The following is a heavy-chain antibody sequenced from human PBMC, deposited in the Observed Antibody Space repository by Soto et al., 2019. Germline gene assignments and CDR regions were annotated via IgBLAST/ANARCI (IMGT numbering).Heavy chain of an antibody. V-gene: IGHV4-39*01. D-gene: IGHD2-21*02. Sequence: PSETLSLTCIVSGESISSSSYYWDWIRQPPGKGLEWIGSIYYSGRTYYNPSFKSRVTISIDTSKNQFSLKLSSVTATGTAVYYCARQRTTVVTQAYFDHWGQGALVTVSS. CDR2: IYYSGRT. J-gene: IGHJ4*02. CDR1: GESISSSSYY. CDR3: ARQRTTVVTQAYFDH.